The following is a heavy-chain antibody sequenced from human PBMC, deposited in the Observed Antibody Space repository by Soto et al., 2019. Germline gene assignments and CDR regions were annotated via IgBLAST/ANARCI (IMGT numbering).Heavy chain of an antibody. J-gene: IGHJ6*02. V-gene: IGHV3-64D*06. D-gene: IGHD2-15*01. CDR3: WVVVAANYYYYGMDV. CDR1: GFTFSSYA. Sequence: PGGSLRLSCSASGFTFSSYAMHWVRQAPGKGLEYVSAISSNGGSTYYADSVKGRFTISRDNSKNTLYLQMSSLRAEDTAVYYCWVVVAANYYYYGMDVWGQGTTVTVSS. CDR2: ISSNGGST.